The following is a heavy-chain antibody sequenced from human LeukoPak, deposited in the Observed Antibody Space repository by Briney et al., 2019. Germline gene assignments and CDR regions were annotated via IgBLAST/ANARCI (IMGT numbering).Heavy chain of an antibody. CDR3: AKARMTAPSDY. J-gene: IGHJ4*02. V-gene: IGHV3-23*01. Sequence: PGGSLRPSCAASGFTFSTYGMHWVRQAPGKGLEWVSAISGSGGSTYYAVSVKRQFTISRDNPKNTLYLQMNSLGAEDTAVYYCAKARMTAPSDYWGQGTLVTVSS. D-gene: IGHD1-14*01. CDR1: GFTFSTYG. CDR2: ISGSGGST.